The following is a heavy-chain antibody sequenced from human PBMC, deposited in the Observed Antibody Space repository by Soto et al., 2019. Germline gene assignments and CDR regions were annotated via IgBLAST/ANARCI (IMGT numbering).Heavy chain of an antibody. CDR3: ARVDGPANWVGRYYYYGMDV. CDR2: ISYDGSNK. J-gene: IGHJ6*02. V-gene: IGHV3-30-3*01. D-gene: IGHD7-27*01. CDR1: GFTFCSYA. Sequence: WGSLRLSCAASGFTFCSYAMHWVRQAPGKGLEWVAVISYDGSNKYYADSVKGRFTISRDNSKNTLYLQMNSLRAEDTAVYYYARVDGPANWVGRYYYYGMDVWGQGTTVTV.